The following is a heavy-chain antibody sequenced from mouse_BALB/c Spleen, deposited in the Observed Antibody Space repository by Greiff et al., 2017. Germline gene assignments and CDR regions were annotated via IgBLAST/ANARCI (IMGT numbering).Heavy chain of an antibody. CDR1: GYAFTNYL. CDR2: INPGSGGT. J-gene: IGHJ2*01. CDR3: ARESFDY. Sequence: QVQLKESGAELVRPGTSVKVSCKASGYAFTNYLIEWVKQRPGQGLEWIGVINPGSGGTNYNEKFKGKATLTADKSSSTAYMQLSSLTSDDSAVYFCARESFDYWGQGTTLTVSS. V-gene: IGHV1-54*01.